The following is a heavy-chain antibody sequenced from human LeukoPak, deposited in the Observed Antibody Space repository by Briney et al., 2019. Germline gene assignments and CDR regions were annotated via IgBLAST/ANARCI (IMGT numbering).Heavy chain of an antibody. CDR1: GFTFSSYE. J-gene: IGHJ4*02. CDR3: ARDEGFCSGGRCHISGFDY. Sequence: GGSLRLSCAASGFTFSSYEMNWVRQAPGKGLEWVSSISSSSSYIYYADSVKGRFTISRHNAKNSLYLEMNSLRAEDTAVYYCARDEGFCSGGRCHISGFDYWGQGILVTVSS. CDR2: ISSSSSYI. D-gene: IGHD2-15*01. V-gene: IGHV3-21*03.